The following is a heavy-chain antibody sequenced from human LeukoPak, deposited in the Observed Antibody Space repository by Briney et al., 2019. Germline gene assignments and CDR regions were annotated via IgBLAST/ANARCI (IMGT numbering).Heavy chain of an antibody. J-gene: IGHJ5*02. Sequence: PGGSLRLSCAASGFTFSSYSMNWLRQATGKGLEGVSYLSRSRSTISYSASVKVRFTISRDNAKNSLYLQMNSLRADDTFFFQAEDGIRDFDWLSTSPEYNWFDPWGQGTLVTVSS. CDR2: LSRSRSTI. CDR3: EDGIRDFDWLSTSPEYNWFDP. CDR1: GFTFSSYS. D-gene: IGHD3-9*01. V-gene: IGHV3-48*01.